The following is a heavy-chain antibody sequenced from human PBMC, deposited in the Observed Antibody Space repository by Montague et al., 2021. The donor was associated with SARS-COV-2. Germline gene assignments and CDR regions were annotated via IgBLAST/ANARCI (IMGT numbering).Heavy chain of an antibody. CDR1: GFIFSDYY. J-gene: IGHJ3*02. V-gene: IGHV3-11*01. CDR3: ARDQGGYGTFDI. Sequence: SLRLSCAASGFIFSDYYMTWIRQAPGKGLGWVSHISGSGSRTYYADSVKGRFTISRDAANNSVYLQMNFLGAEDTAVYYCARDQGGYGTFDIWGQGTMVTVSS. CDR2: ISGSGSRT. D-gene: IGHD5-12*01.